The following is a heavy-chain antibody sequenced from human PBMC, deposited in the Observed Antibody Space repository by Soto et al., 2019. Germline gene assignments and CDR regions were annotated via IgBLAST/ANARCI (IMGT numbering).Heavy chain of an antibody. CDR3: ARGRGNQGYYFDY. V-gene: IGHV1-69*02. D-gene: IGHD2-15*01. Sequence: QVQLVQSGAEVKKPGSSVKVSCKASGGTFSSYTNSWVRQAPGQGLEWMGRIIPNLGIANYAQKFQGRVTITADKSTSTAYMELSSLRSEDTAVYYCARGRGNQGYYFDYWGQGTLVTVSS. CDR2: IIPNLGIA. CDR1: GGTFSSYT. J-gene: IGHJ4*02.